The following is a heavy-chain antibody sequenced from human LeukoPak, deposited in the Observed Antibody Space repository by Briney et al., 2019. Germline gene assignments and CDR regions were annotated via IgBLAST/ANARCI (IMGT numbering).Heavy chain of an antibody. J-gene: IGHJ3*02. CDR2: IYYSGST. CDR1: GGSISSSSYY. Sequence: SETLSLTCTVSGGSISSSSYYWSWIRQPPGKGLEWIGYIYYSGSTNYNPSLKSRVTISVDTSKNQFSLKLSSVTAADTAVYYCARDRGSSGRPLRAFDIWGQGTMVTVSS. D-gene: IGHD6-25*01. V-gene: IGHV4-61*01. CDR3: ARDRGSSGRPLRAFDI.